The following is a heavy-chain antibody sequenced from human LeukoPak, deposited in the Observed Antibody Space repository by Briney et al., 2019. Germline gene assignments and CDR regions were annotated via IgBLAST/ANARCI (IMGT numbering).Heavy chain of an antibody. Sequence: GASVKVSCKTSRYTFTDYYIHWVRQAPGQGLEWMGWINPNSGETNSAQKFQGTVTMTGDTSISTAYMELRRVPSDDTAVYYCARDRDYSNTERGFDYWGQGTLVTVSS. D-gene: IGHD4-11*01. CDR3: ARDRDYSNTERGFDY. J-gene: IGHJ4*02. V-gene: IGHV1-2*02. CDR1: RYTFTDYY. CDR2: INPNSGET.